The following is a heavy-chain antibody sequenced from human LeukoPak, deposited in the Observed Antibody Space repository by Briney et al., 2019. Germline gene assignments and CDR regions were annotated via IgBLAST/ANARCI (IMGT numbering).Heavy chain of an antibody. CDR1: GGSISSYY. CDR3: ARPSSGQWLVHENWYFDL. Sequence: PSETLSLTCTVSGGSISSYYWSWIRQPPGKGLEWIGYIYYSGSTNYNPSLKSRVTISVDTSKNQFSLKLSSVTAADTAVYYCARPSSGQWLVHENWYFDLWGRGTLVTVSS. J-gene: IGHJ2*01. CDR2: IYYSGST. D-gene: IGHD6-19*01. V-gene: IGHV4-59*08.